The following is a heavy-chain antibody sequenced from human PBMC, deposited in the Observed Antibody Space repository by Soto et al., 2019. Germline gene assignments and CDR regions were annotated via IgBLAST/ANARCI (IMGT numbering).Heavy chain of an antibody. V-gene: IGHV3-15*01. CDR1: GFTFSNAW. Sequence: PGGSLRLSCAASGFTFSNAWMSWVRQAPGKGLEWVGRIKSKTDGGTTDYAAPVKGRFTISRDDSKNTLYLQMNSLRAEDTAVYYCARDYDSSGYPRYYFDYWGQGTLVTVSS. CDR2: IKSKTDGGTT. J-gene: IGHJ4*02. CDR3: ARDYDSSGYPRYYFDY. D-gene: IGHD3-22*01.